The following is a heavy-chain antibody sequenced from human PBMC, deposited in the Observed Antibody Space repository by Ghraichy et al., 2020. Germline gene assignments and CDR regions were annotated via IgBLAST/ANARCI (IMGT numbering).Heavy chain of an antibody. Sequence: GALRLSCAASGFTFSSYAMSWVRQAPGKGLEWVSAISGSGGSTYYADSVKGRFTISRDNSKNTLYLQMNSLRAEDTAVYYCAKDLEGAIGFDYWGQGTLVTVSS. CDR1: GFTFSSYA. J-gene: IGHJ4*02. D-gene: IGHD3-16*02. CDR3: AKDLEGAIGFDY. V-gene: IGHV3-23*01. CDR2: ISGSGGST.